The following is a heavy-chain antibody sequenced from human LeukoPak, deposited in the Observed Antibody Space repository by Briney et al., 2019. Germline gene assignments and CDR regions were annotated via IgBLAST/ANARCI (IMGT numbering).Heavy chain of an antibody. J-gene: IGHJ4*02. CDR2: MSPNSGNT. CDR1: GYTFTSYD. Sequence: ASVKVSCKASGYTFTSYDITWVRQAPGQGLEWMGWMSPNSGNTGYAQKFQGRVTMTRSTSITTAYMELSSLTSEDTAVYYCARETTIPPYYFDYWGLGSQVTVSP. CDR3: ARETTIPPYYFDY. V-gene: IGHV1-8*01. D-gene: IGHD3-9*01.